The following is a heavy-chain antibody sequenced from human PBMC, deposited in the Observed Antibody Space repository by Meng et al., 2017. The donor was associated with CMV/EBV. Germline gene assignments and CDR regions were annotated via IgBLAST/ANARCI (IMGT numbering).Heavy chain of an antibody. CDR2: IYYSGST. J-gene: IGHJ4*02. Sequence: RASVPRMVKPSPTLSPTCHGSGGSIRSGDYYWSWIRQPPGKGLEWIGYIYYSGSTYYNPSLKSRVTISVDTSKNQFSLKLSSVTAADTAVYYCARTGEYPTFDYWGQGTMVTVSS. CDR3: ARTGEYPTFDY. V-gene: IGHV4-30-4*08. D-gene: IGHD2/OR15-2a*01. CDR1: GGSIRSGDYY.